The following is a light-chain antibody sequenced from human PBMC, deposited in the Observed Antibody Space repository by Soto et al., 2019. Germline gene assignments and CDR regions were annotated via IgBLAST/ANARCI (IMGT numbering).Light chain of an antibody. J-gene: IGLJ2*01. CDR1: SSDVGGYNY. CDR3: SSYTSSSTLGV. V-gene: IGLV2-14*01. CDR2: DVS. Sequence: QSALTQPASVSGSPGQSITISCTGTSSDVGGYNYVSWYQQHPGKAPTLMIYDVSNRPSGVSSRFSGSKSGNTASLTIAGLQAEDEADYYCSSYTSSSTLGVFGGGTKLTVL.